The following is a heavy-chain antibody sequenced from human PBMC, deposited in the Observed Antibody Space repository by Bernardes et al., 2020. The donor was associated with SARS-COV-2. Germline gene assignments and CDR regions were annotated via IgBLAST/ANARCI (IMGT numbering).Heavy chain of an antibody. D-gene: IGHD2-21*01. Sequence: SEPLSLTCTVSGGSVSSGSYYWSWLLQPPGKGLEWIGYIYYSGSTNYNPSLKSRVTISVDTSKNQFSLKLSSVTAADTAVYYCARERLGNCGGDCYFYYFDYWGQGTLVTVSS. V-gene: IGHV4-61*01. CDR1: GGSVSSGSYY. CDR2: IYYSGST. J-gene: IGHJ4*02. CDR3: ARERLGNCGGDCYFYYFDY.